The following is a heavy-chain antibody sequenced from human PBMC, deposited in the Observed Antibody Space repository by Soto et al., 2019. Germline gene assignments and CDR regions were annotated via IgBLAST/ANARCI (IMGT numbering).Heavy chain of an antibody. CDR1: GFTFSSYV. D-gene: IGHD2-2*01. CDR2: ISGSGGST. J-gene: IGHJ4*02. CDR3: AKDQNKYQLLRPYYFDY. Sequence: CGSLRLSCAASGFTFSSYVMSWVRQAPGKGLEWVSAISGSGGSTYYADSVKGRFTISRDNSKNTLYLQMNSLRAEDTAVYYCAKDQNKYQLLRPYYFDYWGQGTMVTVSA. V-gene: IGHV3-23*01.